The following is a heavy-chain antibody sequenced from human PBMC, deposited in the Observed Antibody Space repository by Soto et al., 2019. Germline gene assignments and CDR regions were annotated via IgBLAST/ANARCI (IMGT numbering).Heavy chain of an antibody. V-gene: IGHV1-69*01. Sequence: QVQLVQSGAEVKKPGSSVKVSCKASGGTFSSYAISWVRQAPGQGLEWMGGIIPIFGTANYAQKFQGRVTITADESTSTAYMELSSLRSEDTAVYYGALLRYFDWLPYYYYGMDVWGQGTTVTVSS. D-gene: IGHD3-9*01. J-gene: IGHJ6*02. CDR3: ALLRYFDWLPYYYYGMDV. CDR1: GGTFSSYA. CDR2: IIPIFGTA.